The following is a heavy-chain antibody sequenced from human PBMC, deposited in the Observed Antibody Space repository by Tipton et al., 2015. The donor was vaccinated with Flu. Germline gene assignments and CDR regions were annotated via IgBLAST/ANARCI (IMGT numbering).Heavy chain of an antibody. CDR2: IYTSGST. V-gene: IGHV4-4*07. CDR3: ARYSSSWSHYGMDV. J-gene: IGHJ6*02. D-gene: IGHD6-13*01. CDR1: GGSISSYY. Sequence: LSLTCTVSGGSISSYYWSWIRQPAGKGLEWIGRIYTSGSTNYNPSLKSRVTMSVDASKNQFSLKLSSVTAADTAVYYCARYSSSWSHYGMDVWGQGTTVTVSS.